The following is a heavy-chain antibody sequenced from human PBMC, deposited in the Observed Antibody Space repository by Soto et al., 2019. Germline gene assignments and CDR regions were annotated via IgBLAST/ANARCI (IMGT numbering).Heavy chain of an antibody. Sequence: SVKVSCKASGGTFSSYTISWVRQAPGQGLEWMGRIIPILGIANYAQKFQGRVTITADKSTSTAYMELSSLRSEDTAVYYCARAPGGIAAAGRIYYYYMDVWGKGTTVTVSS. CDR2: IIPILGIA. CDR1: GGTFSSYT. J-gene: IGHJ6*03. V-gene: IGHV1-69*02. CDR3: ARAPGGIAAAGRIYYYYMDV. D-gene: IGHD6-13*01.